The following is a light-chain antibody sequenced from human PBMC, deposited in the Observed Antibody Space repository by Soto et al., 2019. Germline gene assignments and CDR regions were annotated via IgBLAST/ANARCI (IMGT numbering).Light chain of an antibody. CDR3: MQGQQLPLT. CDR1: QSLLQSNGNNY. Sequence: DIVITDSPLSLPVTPGEPASMSCRSSQSLLQSNGNNYLDWYLQKPGQSPQLLIYLGSNRASGVPDRFSGSGSGTYFTLQISRVEAEDVGVYYCMQGQQLPLTFGGGTKVDIK. V-gene: IGKV2-28*01. J-gene: IGKJ4*01. CDR2: LGS.